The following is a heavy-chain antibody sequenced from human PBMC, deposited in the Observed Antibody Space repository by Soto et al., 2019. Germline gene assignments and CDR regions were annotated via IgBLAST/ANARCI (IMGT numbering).Heavy chain of an antibody. CDR3: AGVLGNDAFDI. J-gene: IGHJ3*02. V-gene: IGHV4-4*02. Sequence: QVQLQESGPGLVKPSGTLSLTCAVSGGSISSSNWWSWVRQPPGKGLEWIGEIYHSGSTNYNPSLESRATISVDTSKNPFSLKLSSVTAADTAVYYCAGVLGNDAFDIWGQGTMVTVSA. CDR1: GGSISSSNW. D-gene: IGHD3-3*02. CDR2: IYHSGST.